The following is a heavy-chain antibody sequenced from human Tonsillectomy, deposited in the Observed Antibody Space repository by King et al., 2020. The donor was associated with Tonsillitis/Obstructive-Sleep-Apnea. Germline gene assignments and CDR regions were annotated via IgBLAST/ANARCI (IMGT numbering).Heavy chain of an antibody. D-gene: IGHD3-10*01. CDR2: ISGSGGST. V-gene: IGHV3-23*04. CDR1: GFTFSNYA. CDR3: AKVIAPASGGAGAFYYYYDMDI. J-gene: IGHJ6*02. Sequence: VQLVESGGGLVQPGGSLRLSCAASGFTFSNYAMSWVRQAPGKGLEWVSTISGSGGSTYYADSVKGRFTISRDNSKNTLYLQMNSLRAEDTAVYYCAKVIAPASGGAGAFYYYYDMDIWGQGTTVTVSS.